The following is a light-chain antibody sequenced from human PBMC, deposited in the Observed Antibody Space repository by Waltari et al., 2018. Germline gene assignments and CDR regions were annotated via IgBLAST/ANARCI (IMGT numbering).Light chain of an antibody. V-gene: IGLV1-51*02. CDR1: SSHIGNNY. CDR3: GTWDSSLSGAV. J-gene: IGLJ7*01. CDR2: ENT. Sequence: QSVLTQPPSVSAAPGQRVTISCSGGSSHIGNNYVSWYRQFPGTAPKLPIYENTERPSGSPGRFSGSQAGTSATLDITGLQAGDEAYYYCGTWDSSLSGAVFGGGTHLTVL.